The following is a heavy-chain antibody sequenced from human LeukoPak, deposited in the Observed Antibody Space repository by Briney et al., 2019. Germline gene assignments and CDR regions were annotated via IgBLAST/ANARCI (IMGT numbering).Heavy chain of an antibody. J-gene: IGHJ4*02. Sequence: PGGSLRLSCAASGFTFSSYAMSWVRQAPGKGLEWVSAISGSGGSTYYADSVKGRFTISRDNSKSTLYLQMNSLRAEDTAVYYCAKDPSMIVVVSDYFDYWGQGTLVTVSS. V-gene: IGHV3-23*01. D-gene: IGHD3-22*01. CDR1: GFTFSSYA. CDR2: ISGSGGST. CDR3: AKDPSMIVVVSDYFDY.